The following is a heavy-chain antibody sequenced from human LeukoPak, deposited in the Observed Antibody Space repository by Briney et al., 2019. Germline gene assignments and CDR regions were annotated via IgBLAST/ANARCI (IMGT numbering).Heavy chain of an antibody. CDR1: GFIFSSYW. D-gene: IGHD2-15*01. CDR2: INQAGSEK. J-gene: IGHJ5*02. CDR3: ARMVVGVTNRFDP. Sequence: PGGSLRLSCAASGFIFSSYWMSWVRQAPGKGLEWVANINQAGSEKYYVDSVKGRFTISRDNAKNSLFLQMNSLRAEDTAVYFCARMVVGVTNRFDPWGQGTLVIVSS. V-gene: IGHV3-7*05.